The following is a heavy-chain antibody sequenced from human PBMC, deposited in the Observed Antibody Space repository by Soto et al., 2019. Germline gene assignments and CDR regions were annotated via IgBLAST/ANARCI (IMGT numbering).Heavy chain of an antibody. CDR3: ARALSIAAAGTGWFDP. Sequence: QVQLVQSGAEVKKPGSSVKVSCKASGGTFSSYAISWVRQAPGQGLEWMGGIIPIFGTANYAQKFQGRVTITADESTRTAYMELSSLRSEDTGVYYCARALSIAAAGTGWFDPWGQGTLVTVSS. CDR1: GGTFSSYA. V-gene: IGHV1-69*01. CDR2: IIPIFGTA. D-gene: IGHD6-13*01. J-gene: IGHJ5*02.